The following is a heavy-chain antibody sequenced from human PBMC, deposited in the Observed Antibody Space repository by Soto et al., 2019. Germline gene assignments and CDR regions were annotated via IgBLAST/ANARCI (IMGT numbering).Heavy chain of an antibody. CDR2: IIPIFGTA. V-gene: IGHV1-69*13. D-gene: IGHD3-10*01. Sequence: VASVKVSCKASGGTFSSYAISWVRQAPGQGLEWMGGIIPIFGTANYAQKFQGRVTITADESTSTAYMELSSLRSEDTAVYYCARSLHGSGSWGPNDYWGQGTLVTVS. CDR1: GGTFSSYA. CDR3: ARSLHGSGSWGPNDY. J-gene: IGHJ4*02.